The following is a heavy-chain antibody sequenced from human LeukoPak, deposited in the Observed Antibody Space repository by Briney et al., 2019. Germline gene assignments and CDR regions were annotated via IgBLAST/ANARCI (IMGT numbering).Heavy chain of an antibody. D-gene: IGHD5-12*01. CDR3: ARGGGYDSFDY. CDR2: ISSSGRTV. Sequence: GGSLRLSCAASGFTFSDYYISWIRQAPGKGLEWISYISSSGRTVDQADSVKDRITISRDNAKNSVYLQMNSLRADDTAVYYCARGGGYDSFDYWGQGTQVTVSS. CDR1: GFTFSDYY. V-gene: IGHV3-11*01. J-gene: IGHJ4*02.